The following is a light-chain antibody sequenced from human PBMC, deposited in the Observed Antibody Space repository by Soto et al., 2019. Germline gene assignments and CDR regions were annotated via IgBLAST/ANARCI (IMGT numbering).Light chain of an antibody. V-gene: IGLV2-23*01. Sequence: QSALTQPASVSVSPGQSITISCTGSGSDVGGYNLVSWYQHHPGKVPRLVIFEAYKRPSGVSNRFSGSKSGNTASLTISGLQAEDEADYYCLSYAGTDTWIFGGGNKVTVL. CDR3: LSYAGTDTWI. CDR1: GSDVGGYNL. CDR2: EAY. J-gene: IGLJ2*01.